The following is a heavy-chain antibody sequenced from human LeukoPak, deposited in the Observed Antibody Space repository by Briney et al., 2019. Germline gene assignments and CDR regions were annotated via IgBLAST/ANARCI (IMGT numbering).Heavy chain of an antibody. Sequence: ASVKVSSKASGYTFSGYYMHWVRQAPGQGLEWMGWINPNSGDTNYAQKFQGRVSMTRDTSINTAYMELSRLRSDDTSVYYCARTLPNYYYGMDVWGQGTAVTVSS. V-gene: IGHV1-2*02. D-gene: IGHD1-26*01. J-gene: IGHJ6*02. CDR1: GYTFSGYY. CDR2: INPNSGDT. CDR3: ARTLPNYYYGMDV.